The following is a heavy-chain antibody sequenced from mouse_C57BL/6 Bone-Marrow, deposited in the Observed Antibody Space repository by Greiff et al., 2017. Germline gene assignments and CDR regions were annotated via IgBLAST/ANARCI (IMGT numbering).Heavy chain of an antibody. V-gene: IGHV1-9*01. CDR3: ASPTDGYYFDD. Sequence: QVQLQQSGAELMKPGASVKLSCKATGYTFTGYWIEWVKQRPGHGLEWIGEIFPGSGSTNSNEKFKGKATFTADTSSNTAYMQLSSLTTEDSAIYYCASPTDGYYFDDWGQGTTLTVSS. J-gene: IGHJ2*01. D-gene: IGHD6-1*01. CDR1: GYTFTGYW. CDR2: IFPGSGST.